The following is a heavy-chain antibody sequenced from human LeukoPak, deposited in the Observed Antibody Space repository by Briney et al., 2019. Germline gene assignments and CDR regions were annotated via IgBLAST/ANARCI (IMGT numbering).Heavy chain of an antibody. J-gene: IGHJ3*02. CDR3: ARTKTWYSSDAFDI. D-gene: IGHD6-13*01. Sequence: SETLSLTCAVYGGSFSGYYWSWIRQPPGKGLEWIGKINHSGSTNYNPSLKSRVTISVDTSKNQFSLKLSSVTAADTAVYYCARTKTWYSSDAFDIWAKGQWSPSLQ. V-gene: IGHV4-34*01. CDR2: INHSGST. CDR1: GGSFSGYY.